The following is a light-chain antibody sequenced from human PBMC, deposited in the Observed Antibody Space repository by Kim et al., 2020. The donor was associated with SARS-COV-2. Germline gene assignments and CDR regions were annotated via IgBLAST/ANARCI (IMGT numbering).Light chain of an antibody. CDR1: KLGDEY. Sequence: SVSLSPGQTASITCAGDKLGDEYACWYQQKPGQSPVLIIYQDSKLPSGIPERFSGSNSGNTATLTISGTQAMDEADYYCQAWDSNVFGGGTQLTVL. CDR2: QDS. CDR3: QAWDSNV. J-gene: IGLJ2*01. V-gene: IGLV3-1*01.